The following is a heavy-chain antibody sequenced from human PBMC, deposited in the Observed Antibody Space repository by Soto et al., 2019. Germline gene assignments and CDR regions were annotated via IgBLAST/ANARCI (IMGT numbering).Heavy chain of an antibody. CDR3: ARYTTVPDYLFHGMDG. J-gene: IGHJ6*02. CDR1: GYTFTNYW. V-gene: IGHV5-51*01. Sequence: PGESLKISCKGSGYTFTNYWIVWVRQIPGKSLEWMGIIYPGDSDTRYRPSFQGQVTISADRSISTAYLQWSSLKASDTGMSSCARYTTVPDYLFHGMDGWGQGTRVIVYS. CDR2: IYPGDSDT. D-gene: IGHD4-17*01.